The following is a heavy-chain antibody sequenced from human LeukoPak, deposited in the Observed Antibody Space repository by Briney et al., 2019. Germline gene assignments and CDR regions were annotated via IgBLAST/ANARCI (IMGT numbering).Heavy chain of an antibody. CDR1: GFTFSSYA. CDR2: ISGSGGST. V-gene: IGHV3-23*01. J-gene: IGHJ4*02. D-gene: IGHD4-17*01. CDR3: AKSGVAYGDYSLYPLRY. Sequence: PGGSLRLSCAASGFTFSSYAVSWVRQAPGKGLEWVSVISGSGGSTYYADSVKGRSTISRDNSKNALSLQMNSLRAEDTAVYYCAKSGVAYGDYSLYPLRYWGQGTLVTVSS.